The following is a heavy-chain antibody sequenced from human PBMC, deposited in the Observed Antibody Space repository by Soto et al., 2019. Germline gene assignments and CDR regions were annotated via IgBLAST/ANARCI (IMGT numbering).Heavy chain of an antibody. CDR1: GGSISSSSYY. D-gene: IGHD2-2*01. J-gene: IGHJ6*02. V-gene: IGHV4-39*01. CDR2: IYYSGST. CDR3: ARLGFDVCSSTSCAIHYYYYYGMDV. Sequence: SETLSLTCTVSGGSISSSSYYWGWIRQPPGKGLEWIGSIYYSGSTYYNPSLKSRVTISVDTSKNQFSLKLSSVTAADTAVFYCARLGFDVCSSTSCAIHYYYYYGMDVWGQGTTVTVSS.